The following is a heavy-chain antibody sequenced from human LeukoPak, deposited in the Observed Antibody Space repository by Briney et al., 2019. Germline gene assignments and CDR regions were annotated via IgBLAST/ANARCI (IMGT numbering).Heavy chain of an antibody. CDR2: IYYSGST. V-gene: IGHV4-59*01. D-gene: IGHD2-2*02. CDR1: GGSISSYY. J-gene: IGHJ3*02. Sequence: SSETLSLTCTVSGGSISSYYWSWIRQPPGKGLEWIGYIYYSGSTNYNPSLKSRVTISVDTSKNQFSLKLSSVTAADTAVYYCARGYPDNAFDIWGQGTMVTVSS. CDR3: ARGYPDNAFDI.